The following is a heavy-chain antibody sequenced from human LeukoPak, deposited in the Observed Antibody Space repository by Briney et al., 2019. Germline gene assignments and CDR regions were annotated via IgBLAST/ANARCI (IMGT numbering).Heavy chain of an antibody. CDR1: GGSISSYY. V-gene: IGHV4-59*01. Sequence: SETLSLTCTVSGGSISSYYWSWIRQPPAKGLEGIGYIYYSGSTNYNTSRKSRVTISVDTSKNQFSLKLSSVTAADTAVYYCARVLGFWSGYFDYWGQGTLVTVSS. CDR2: IYYSGST. CDR3: ARVLGFWSGYFDY. J-gene: IGHJ4*02. D-gene: IGHD3-3*01.